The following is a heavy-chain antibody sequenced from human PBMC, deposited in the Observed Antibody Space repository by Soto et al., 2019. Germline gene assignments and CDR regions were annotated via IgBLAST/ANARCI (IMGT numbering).Heavy chain of an antibody. CDR3: AINHPANGYSYGYRTSYYYGMDV. Sequence: ASVKVSCKASGYTFTGYYMHWVRQAPGQGLEWMGWINPNSGGTNYAQKFQGRVTMTRDTSISTAYMEPSRLRSDDTAVYYCAINHPANGYSYGYRTSYYYGMDVWGQGTTVTVSS. D-gene: IGHD5-18*01. CDR1: GYTFTGYY. V-gene: IGHV1-2*02. J-gene: IGHJ6*02. CDR2: INPNSGGT.